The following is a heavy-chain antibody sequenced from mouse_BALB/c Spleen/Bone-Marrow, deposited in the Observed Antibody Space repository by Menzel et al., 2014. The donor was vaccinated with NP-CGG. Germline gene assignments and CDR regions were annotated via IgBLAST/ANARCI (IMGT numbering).Heavy chain of an antibody. D-gene: IGHD2-3*01. CDR3: TREIYDGYRYFDV. CDR2: IRLKSNNYAT. J-gene: IGHJ1*01. V-gene: IGHV6-6*02. Sequence: DVQLVESGGGLVQPGGSMKLSCVASGFTFSNYWMNWVRQSPEKGLEWVAEIRLKSNNYATHYAESVKGRFTISRDDSKSSVYLQMNNLRAEDTGIYYCTREIYDGYRYFDVWGAGTTVTVSS. CDR1: GFTFSNYW.